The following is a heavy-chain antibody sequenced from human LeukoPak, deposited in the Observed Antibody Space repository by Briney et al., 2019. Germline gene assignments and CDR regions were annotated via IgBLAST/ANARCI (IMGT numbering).Heavy chain of an antibody. J-gene: IGHJ4*02. Sequence: PGGSLRLSCAASGFTFSSYSMNWVRQAPGKGLEWVSSISSSSSYIYYADSVKGRFTISRDNAKNSLYLQMNSLRAEDTAVYYCARDASYYDYVWGTWGNDYWGQGTLVTVSS. D-gene: IGHD3-16*01. CDR1: GFTFSSYS. CDR2: ISSSSSYI. V-gene: IGHV3-21*01. CDR3: ARDASYYDYVWGTWGNDY.